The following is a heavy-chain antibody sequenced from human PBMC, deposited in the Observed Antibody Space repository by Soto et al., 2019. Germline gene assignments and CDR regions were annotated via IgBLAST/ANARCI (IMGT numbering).Heavy chain of an antibody. Sequence: SETLSLTCGVCGGSISRGGYSLSWIRQPPGKGLEWIGYFYDSGRTYYNPSLRSRLTISVDRSKNQFSLQLSSVTAADTAVYYCARGGMRKGGRWFDPWGQGTLVTVSS. CDR1: GGSISRGGYS. J-gene: IGHJ5*02. CDR2: FYDSGRT. CDR3: ARGGMRKGGRWFDP. V-gene: IGHV4-30-2*01. D-gene: IGHD2-15*01.